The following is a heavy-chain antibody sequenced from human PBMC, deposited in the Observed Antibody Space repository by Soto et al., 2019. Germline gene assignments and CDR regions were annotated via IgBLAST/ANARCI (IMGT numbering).Heavy chain of an antibody. D-gene: IGHD2-15*01. CDR3: ARALNYCSGGSCHRKNWFDP. Sequence: PSETLSLTCTVSGGSVSSGSYYWSWIRQPPGKGLEWIGYIYYSGSTNYNPSLKSRVTISVDTSKNQFSLKLSSVTAADTAVYYCARALNYCSGGSCHRKNWFDPRGQGTLVTVPS. CDR2: IYYSGST. CDR1: GGSVSSGSYY. V-gene: IGHV4-61*01. J-gene: IGHJ5*02.